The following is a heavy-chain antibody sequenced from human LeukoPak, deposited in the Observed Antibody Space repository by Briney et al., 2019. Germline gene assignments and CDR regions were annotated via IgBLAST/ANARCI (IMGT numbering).Heavy chain of an antibody. Sequence: PAGGSLRLSCAASGFTVSSNYMSWVRQAPGKGLEWVSVIYSGGSTYYADSVKGRFTISRDNAKNSLYLQMNSLRAEDTAVYYCARALWYYDSSGYAIGVYFDSWGQGTLVTVSS. D-gene: IGHD3-22*01. CDR2: IYSGGST. CDR3: ARALWYYDSSGYAIGVYFDS. J-gene: IGHJ4*02. CDR1: GFTVSSNY. V-gene: IGHV3-53*01.